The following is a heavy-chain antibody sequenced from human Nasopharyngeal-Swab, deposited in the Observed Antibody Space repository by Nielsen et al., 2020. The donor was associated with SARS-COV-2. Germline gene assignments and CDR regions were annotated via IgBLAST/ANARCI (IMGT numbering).Heavy chain of an antibody. J-gene: IGHJ4*02. D-gene: IGHD1-26*01. CDR2: ISWNSGSI. V-gene: IGHV3-9*01. CDR1: KFTFDDYA. Sequence: GGSLRLSCAASKFTFDDYAMHWVRQAPGKGLEWVSGISWNSGSIGYADSVKGRFTISRDNAKNSLYLQMNSLRAEDTALYYCAKAKYSGSYGDFDYWGQGTLVTVSS. CDR3: AKAKYSGSYGDFDY.